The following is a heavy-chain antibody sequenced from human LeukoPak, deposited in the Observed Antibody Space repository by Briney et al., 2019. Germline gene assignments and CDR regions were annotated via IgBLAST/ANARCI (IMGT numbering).Heavy chain of an antibody. V-gene: IGHV4-59*08. J-gene: IGHJ6*02. CDR3: ARVERYYYDSSGSPAHYYYYDMDV. Sequence: SETLSLTCTVSGGSISSYYWSWIRQPPGKGLEWIGYIYYSGSTNYNPSLKSRVTISVDTSKNQFSLKLSSVTAADTAVYYCARVERYYYDSSGSPAHYYYYDMDVWGQGTTVTVSS. D-gene: IGHD3-22*01. CDR2: IYYSGST. CDR1: GGSISSYY.